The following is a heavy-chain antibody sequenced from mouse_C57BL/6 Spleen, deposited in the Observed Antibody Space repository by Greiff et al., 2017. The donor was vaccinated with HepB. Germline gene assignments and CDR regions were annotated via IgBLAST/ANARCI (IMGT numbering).Heavy chain of an antibody. V-gene: IGHV1-82*01. Sequence: VQLVESGPELVKPGASVKISCKASGYAFSSSWMNWVKQRPGKGLEWIGRIYPGDGDTNYNGKFKGKATLTADKSSSTAYMQLSSLTSEDSAVYFCARCGYYDYGRYYAMDYWGQGTSVTVSS. J-gene: IGHJ4*01. CDR2: IYPGDGDT. CDR1: GYAFSSSW. D-gene: IGHD2-4*01. CDR3: ARCGYYDYGRYYAMDY.